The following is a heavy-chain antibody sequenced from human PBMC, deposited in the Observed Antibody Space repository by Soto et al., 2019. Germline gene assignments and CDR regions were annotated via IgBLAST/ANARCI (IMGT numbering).Heavy chain of an antibody. J-gene: IGHJ4*02. CDR3: ARGQYYYDTSRHYLIPHTSDY. V-gene: IGHV3-30-3*01. D-gene: IGHD3-22*01. Sequence: VRSLRLSCAASGFTFSSYAMHWVRQAPGKGLEWVAVIAYDGSNKYYADSVKGRFTISRDNSKNTLYLQMNSLRAEDTAVYYCARGQYYYDTSRHYLIPHTSDYWGQGNLVTVSS. CDR1: GFTFSSYA. CDR2: IAYDGSNK.